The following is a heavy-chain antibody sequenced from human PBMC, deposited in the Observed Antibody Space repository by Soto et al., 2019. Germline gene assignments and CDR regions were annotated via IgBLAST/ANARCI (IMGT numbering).Heavy chain of an antibody. CDR2: ISAYNGKT. CDR1: GYTFTSYG. Sequence: QVQLVQSGAEVKKPGASVKVSCKASGYTFTSYGISWVRQAPGQGLEWMGWISAYNGKTHYAQKLQGRVTMTTYTSTSTACMKLRSRRSDVAAVYYCARGNQATYYDYWSGYPIYFAYWGQGTLVTVSS. D-gene: IGHD3-3*01. CDR3: ARGNQATYYDYWSGYPIYFAY. J-gene: IGHJ4*02. V-gene: IGHV1-18*01.